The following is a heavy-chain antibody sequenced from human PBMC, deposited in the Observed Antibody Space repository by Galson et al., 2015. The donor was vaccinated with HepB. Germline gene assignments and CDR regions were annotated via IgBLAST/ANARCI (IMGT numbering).Heavy chain of an antibody. D-gene: IGHD6-13*01. Sequence: SVKVSCKASGYTFTSYDINWVRQATGQGLEWMGWMNPNSGNTGYAQKFQGRVTMTRNTSISTAYMELSSLRSEDTAVYYCARARRRPAAAGIRNWFDPWGQGTLVTVSS. CDR3: ARARRRPAAAGIRNWFDP. CDR2: MNPNSGNT. CDR1: GYTFTSYD. V-gene: IGHV1-8*01. J-gene: IGHJ5*02.